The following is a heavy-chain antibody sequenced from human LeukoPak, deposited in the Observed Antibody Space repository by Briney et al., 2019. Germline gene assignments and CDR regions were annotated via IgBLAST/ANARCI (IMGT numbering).Heavy chain of an antibody. V-gene: IGHV4-39*01. CDR3: ARGGGDSGLDLYY. CDR2: IYYSGST. D-gene: IGHD5-12*01. J-gene: IGHJ4*02. Sequence: SETLSLTCTASGGSISSSSYYWSWIRQPPGKGLEWIGSIYYSGSTFYNPSLESRVTISIDTSKNQFSLKLRSVTAADTAVHYCARGGGDSGLDLYYWGQGTLVTVSS. CDR1: GGSISSSSYY.